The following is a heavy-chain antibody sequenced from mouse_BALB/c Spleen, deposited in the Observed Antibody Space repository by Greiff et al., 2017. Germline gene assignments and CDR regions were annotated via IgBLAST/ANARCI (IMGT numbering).Heavy chain of an antibody. CDR2: ISSGGSYT. CDR1: GFTFSSYT. D-gene: IGHD2-1*01. J-gene: IGHJ2*01. V-gene: IGHV5-6-4*01. Sequence: EVKVVESGGGLVKPGGSLKLSCAASGFTFSSYTMSWVRQTPEKRLEWVATISSGGSYTYYPDSVKGRFTISRDNAKNTLYLQMSSLKSEDTAMYYCTRESYGNYLDYWGQGTTLTVSS. CDR3: TRESYGNYLDY.